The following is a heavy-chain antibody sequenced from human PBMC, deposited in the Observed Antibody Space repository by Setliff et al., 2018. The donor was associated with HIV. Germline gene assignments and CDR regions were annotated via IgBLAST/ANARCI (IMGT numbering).Heavy chain of an antibody. CDR2: IYYNGSS. D-gene: IGHD3-3*01. J-gene: IGHJ5*02. Sequence: SETLSLTCTVSGASIGSSPSYWSWIRQHPGKGLEWIGNIYYNGSSYHNPSLKSRVTISFDTSKNQFSLNLRSVTAADTAVYYCASWGRARRANYNFWSGSSWLDPWGQGILVTVSS. CDR1: GASIGSSPSY. CDR3: ASWGRARRANYNFWSGSSWLDP. V-gene: IGHV4-31*03.